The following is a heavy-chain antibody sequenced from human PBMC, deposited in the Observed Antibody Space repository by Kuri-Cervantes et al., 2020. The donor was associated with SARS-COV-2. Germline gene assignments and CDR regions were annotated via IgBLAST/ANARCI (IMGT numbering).Heavy chain of an antibody. V-gene: IGHV4-59*01. J-gene: IGHJ4*02. CDR1: GGSISSYY. Sequence: ESLKISCTVSGGSISSYYWSWIRQPPGKGLEWIGYIYYSGSTNYNPSFKSRVTISVDTSKNQFSLKLSSVTAADTAVYYCARAGYYFDYWGQGTLVTVSS. CDR3: ARAGYYFDY. CDR2: IYYSGST.